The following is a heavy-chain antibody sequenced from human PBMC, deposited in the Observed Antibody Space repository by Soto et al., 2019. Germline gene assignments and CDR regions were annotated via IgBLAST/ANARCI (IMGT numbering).Heavy chain of an antibody. CDR2: IDPSDSYT. CDR3: AMLAGYXSGGSCYSPTHYYGMDV. Sequence: GESLKISCKGSGYSFTIYWISWVRQMHGKGLEWMGRIDPSDSYTNYSPSFQGHVTISADKSISTAYLQWSSLKASDTAMYYCAMLAGYXSGGSCYSPTHYYGMDVWGQGTTVTVSS. J-gene: IGHJ6*02. V-gene: IGHV5-10-1*01. CDR1: GYSFTIYW. D-gene: IGHD2-15*01.